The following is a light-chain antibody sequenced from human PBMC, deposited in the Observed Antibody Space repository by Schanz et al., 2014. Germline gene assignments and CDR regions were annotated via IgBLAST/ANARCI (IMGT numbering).Light chain of an antibody. CDR1: QSISSN. V-gene: IGKV3-15*01. Sequence: EVLMTQSPATLSVSPGERATLSCRASQSISSNLAWYQQKPGQAPRLLIYGASTRATGTPARFSGSGSGTDFTLTISRLEPEDFAVYYCQQCGSSRWTFGQGTKVEIK. CDR2: GAS. J-gene: IGKJ1*01. CDR3: QQCGSSRWT.